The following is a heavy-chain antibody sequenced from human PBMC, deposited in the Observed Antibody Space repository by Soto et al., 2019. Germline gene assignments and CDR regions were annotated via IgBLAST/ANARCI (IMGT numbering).Heavy chain of an antibody. CDR1: GGTFSSYA. D-gene: IGHD1-1*01. V-gene: IGHV1-69*12. CDR3: ARAPVQLEYNRFHP. CDR2: IIPIFGTA. J-gene: IGHJ5*02. Sequence: QVQLVQSGAEVKKPGSSVKVSCKASGGTFSSYAISWVRQAPGQGLEWMGGIIPIFGTANYAQKFQGRVTXXAXEXXSTASMELSSLRSEDTAVYYWARAPVQLEYNRFHPWGQGTLVTVAS.